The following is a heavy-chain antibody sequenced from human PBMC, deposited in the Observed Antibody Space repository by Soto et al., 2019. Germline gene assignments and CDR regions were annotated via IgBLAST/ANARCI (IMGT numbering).Heavy chain of an antibody. CDR3: ARGGENYYYDSSGYIDY. CDR1: GGSISSGDYY. D-gene: IGHD3-22*01. Sequence: QVQLQESGPGLVKPSQTLSLTCTVSGGSISSGDYYWSWIRQPPGKGLEWIGYIYYSGSTYYNPSLKSRVTISVDTSKNQFSLKLSSVTAADTAVYYCARGGENYYYDSSGYIDYWGQGTLVTVPS. V-gene: IGHV4-30-4*01. CDR2: IYYSGST. J-gene: IGHJ4*02.